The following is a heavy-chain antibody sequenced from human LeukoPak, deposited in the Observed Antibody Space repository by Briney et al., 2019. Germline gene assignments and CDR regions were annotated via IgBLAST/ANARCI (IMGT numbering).Heavy chain of an antibody. V-gene: IGHV4-38-2*02. Sequence: PSETLSLTCTVSGYSISSGYYWGWIRQPPGKGLEWIGSIYPSGSTYYYPSLKSRVTISVDTSKNQFSLKLSSVTAADTAVYYCASADSYNSDWYHYFDYWGQGTLVTVSS. CDR1: GYSISSGYY. J-gene: IGHJ4*02. CDR3: ASADSYNSDWYHYFDY. CDR2: IYPSGST. D-gene: IGHD6-19*01.